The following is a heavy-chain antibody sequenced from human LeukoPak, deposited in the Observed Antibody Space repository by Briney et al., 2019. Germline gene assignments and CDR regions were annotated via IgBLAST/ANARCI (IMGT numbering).Heavy chain of an antibody. Sequence: GGSLRLSCADSGFTCSSYSMNWVRQAPGKGLEWVSSISSSSSSYIYYADSVKGRFTISRDNAKNSLYLQMNSLRAEDTAVYYCARDAVRGEHAFDIWGQGTMVTVSS. D-gene: IGHD3-10*01. V-gene: IGHV3-21*01. J-gene: IGHJ3*02. CDR2: ISSSSSSYI. CDR1: GFTCSSYS. CDR3: ARDAVRGEHAFDI.